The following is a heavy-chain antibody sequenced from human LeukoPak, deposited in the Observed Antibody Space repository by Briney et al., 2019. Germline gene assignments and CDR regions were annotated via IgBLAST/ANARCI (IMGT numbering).Heavy chain of an antibody. D-gene: IGHD2-2*02. CDR3: AREDTPYYFDY. V-gene: IGHV3-30*01. CDR2: ISYDGSTK. CDR1: GFSFSSYA. J-gene: IGHJ4*02. Sequence: GRSLRLSCAASGFSFSSYAMHWVRQAPGKGLEWVAVISYDGSTKYYADSVKGRFTISRDNSKNTLYLQMNSLRAEDTAGYYCAREDTPYYFDYWGQGTLATDSS.